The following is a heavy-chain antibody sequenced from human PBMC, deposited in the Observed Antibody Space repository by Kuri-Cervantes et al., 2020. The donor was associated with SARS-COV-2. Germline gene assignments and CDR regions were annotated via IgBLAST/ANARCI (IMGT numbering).Heavy chain of an antibody. CDR3: ARGRQWLALYYFDY. Sequence: GESLKISRAASGFTFSSYGMHWVRQAPGKGLEWVANIKQDGSEKYYVDSVKGRFTISRDNAKNSLYMQMNSLRAEDTAVYYCARGRQWLALYYFDYWGQGTLVTVSS. CDR2: IKQDGSEK. CDR1: GFTFSSYG. V-gene: IGHV3-7*01. J-gene: IGHJ4*02. D-gene: IGHD6-19*01.